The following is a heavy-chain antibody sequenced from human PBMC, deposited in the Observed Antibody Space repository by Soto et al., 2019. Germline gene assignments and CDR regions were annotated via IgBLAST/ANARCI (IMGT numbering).Heavy chain of an antibody. V-gene: IGHV1-3*01. CDR1: GNTFPNYA. J-gene: IGHJ4*02. CDR2: SNGGNGNT. CDR3: ARDDSGYSGSYYIDYFNY. Sequence: QVQLVQSGAELKKPGASVRVSCKSSGNTFPNYAIHWVRQAPGQRPEWMGWSNGGNGNTYYSENFQGRVTFTRNTSASTVYMELSSLRSEDTAIYYGARDDSGYSGSYYIDYFNYWGQGALVTVSS. D-gene: IGHD1-26*01.